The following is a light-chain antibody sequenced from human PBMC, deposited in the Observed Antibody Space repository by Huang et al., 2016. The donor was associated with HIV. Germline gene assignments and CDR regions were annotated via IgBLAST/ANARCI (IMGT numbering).Light chain of an antibody. CDR1: QDISNY. V-gene: IGKV1-33*01. CDR3: QQYDNVPYT. CDR2: DAS. J-gene: IGKJ2*01. Sequence: DIQMTQSPSSLSASVGDRVTITGQASQDISNYFNWYQQKPGKAPKLLIYDASNLETGGPARFSGSGAGTDFTLTISSLQPEDVATYYCQQYDNVPYTFGQGTKLEIK.